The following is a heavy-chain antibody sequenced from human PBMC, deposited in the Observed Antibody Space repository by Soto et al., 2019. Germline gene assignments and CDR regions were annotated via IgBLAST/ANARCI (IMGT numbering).Heavy chain of an antibody. V-gene: IGHV1-46*01. CDR3: ARAPFSSSSFFFDY. CDR1: LYTFTAYF. D-gene: IGHD6-6*01. Sequence: ASVNVSCQSSLYTFTAYFIHCLRQAPGQVLEWIGIINPSGGSTNYAQKFQGRVAMTWDTSTSTVYMDLSSLRSDDTAVYYCARAPFSSSSFFFDYWGQGTLVTVSS. CDR2: INPSGGST. J-gene: IGHJ4*02.